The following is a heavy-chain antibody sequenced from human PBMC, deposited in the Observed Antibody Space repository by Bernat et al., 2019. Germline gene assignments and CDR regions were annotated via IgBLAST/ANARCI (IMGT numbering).Heavy chain of an antibody. V-gene: IGHV3-30-3*01. Sequence: QVQLVESGEGVVQPGRSLRVSCVASGITFNSFAMHWVRQAPGKGLEWVAVISYDGSNKYYADSVKGRFTISRDNSKNTLYLQMNSLRAEDTAVYYCARDPINPAFTPAYWFDPWGQGTLVTVSS. CDR1: GITFNSFA. CDR3: ARDPINPAFTPAYWFDP. J-gene: IGHJ5*02. CDR2: ISYDGSNK.